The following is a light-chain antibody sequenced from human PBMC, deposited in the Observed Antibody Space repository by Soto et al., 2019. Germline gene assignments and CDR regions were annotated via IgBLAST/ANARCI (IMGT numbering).Light chain of an antibody. CDR3: SSLTTSFTYV. J-gene: IGLJ1*01. Sequence: LTQPASVSGSPGQSVAISCTGTSSDVGAYNYVSWYQQHPGKAPKLLLSEVSNRPSGVSDRFSGSKSGNTASLTISGLQAEDEADYYCSSLTTSFTYVLGTGTKVTVL. CDR1: SSDVGAYNY. V-gene: IGLV2-14*01. CDR2: EVS.